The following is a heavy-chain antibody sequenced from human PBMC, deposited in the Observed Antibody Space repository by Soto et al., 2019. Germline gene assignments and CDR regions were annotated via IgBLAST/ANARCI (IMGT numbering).Heavy chain of an antibody. Sequence: GPTVVNPTQTLTLNFTFSGFSLIATIVGVGWIRQPPGKALEWLALIYWHDDKRYSPSLKSRLTITKDASKTQVVLTMTDVDPVDTATYYCAHRGGAAVGLYYFDYWGPGTLVTVSS. V-gene: IGHV2-5*01. CDR1: GFSLIATIVG. D-gene: IGHD6-13*01. CDR3: AHRGGAAVGLYYFDY. CDR2: IYWHDDK. J-gene: IGHJ4*02.